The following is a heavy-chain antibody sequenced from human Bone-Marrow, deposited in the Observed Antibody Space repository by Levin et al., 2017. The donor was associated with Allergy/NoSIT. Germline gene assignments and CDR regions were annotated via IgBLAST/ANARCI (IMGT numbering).Heavy chain of an antibody. CDR3: ARLPTTRAAKKYSFDY. D-gene: IGHD4-11*01. Sequence: SETLSLTCAVYGGSFSGYYWSWIRQPPGKGLEWIGEINHSGSTNYNPSLKSRVTISVDTSKNQFSLKLSSVTAADTAVYYCARLPTTRAAKKYSFDYWGQGTLVTVSS. V-gene: IGHV4-34*01. CDR1: GGSFSGYY. J-gene: IGHJ4*02. CDR2: INHSGST.